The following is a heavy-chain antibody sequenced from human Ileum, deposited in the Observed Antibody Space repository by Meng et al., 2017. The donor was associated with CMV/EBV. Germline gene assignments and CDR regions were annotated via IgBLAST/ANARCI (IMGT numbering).Heavy chain of an antibody. J-gene: IGHJ4*02. Sequence: KTSGGTTSSIGVSWVRQAHGQGLEWMGRIIPLIRVTNYAQNLQGRVTMTADKATSTAYMELGSLRFEDTAVYYCARESSLGQYLDYWGQGTLVTVSS. CDR2: IIPLIRVT. V-gene: IGHV1-69*04. D-gene: IGHD4-11*01. CDR1: GGTTSSIG. CDR3: ARESSLGQYLDY.